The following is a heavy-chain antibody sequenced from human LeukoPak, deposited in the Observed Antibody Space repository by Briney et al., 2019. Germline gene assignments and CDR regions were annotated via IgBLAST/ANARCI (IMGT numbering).Heavy chain of an antibody. D-gene: IGHD6-6*01. V-gene: IGHV1-69*01. CDR3: AREGPGRIAARQIDAFDI. CDR1: GGTFSSYA. Sequence: SVKVSCKASGGTFSSYAISWVRQAPGQGLEWMGGIIPIFGTANYAQKFQGRVTITADESTSTAYMELSSLRSEDTAVYYCAREGPGRIAARQIDAFDIWGQGTMVTVSS. J-gene: IGHJ3*02. CDR2: IIPIFGTA.